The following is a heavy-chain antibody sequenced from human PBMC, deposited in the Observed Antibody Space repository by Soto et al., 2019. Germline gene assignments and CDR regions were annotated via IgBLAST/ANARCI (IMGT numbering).Heavy chain of an antibody. D-gene: IGHD1-26*01. Sequence: QVQLVESGGGVVQPGRSLRLSCAASGFTFSSYAMHWVRQAPGKGLEWVAVISYDGSNKYYADSVKGRFTISRDNSKNTLYLQMNSLRAEDTAVYYCARDSADGSYYYWGQGTLVTVSS. CDR2: ISYDGSNK. CDR3: ARDSADGSYYY. V-gene: IGHV3-30-3*01. J-gene: IGHJ4*02. CDR1: GFTFSSYA.